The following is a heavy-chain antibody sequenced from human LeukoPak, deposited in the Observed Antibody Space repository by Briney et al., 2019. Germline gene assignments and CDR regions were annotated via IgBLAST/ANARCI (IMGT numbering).Heavy chain of an antibody. CDR2: IIPIFGTA. V-gene: IGHV1-69*05. Sequence: SVKVSCKASGGTFSSYATSWVRQAPGQGLEWMGRIIPIFGTANYAQKFQGRVTITTDESTSTAYMELSSLRSEDTAVYYCARVDSWDTAMVTLDYWGQGTLVTVSS. D-gene: IGHD5-18*01. CDR1: GGTFSSYA. J-gene: IGHJ4*02. CDR3: ARVDSWDTAMVTLDY.